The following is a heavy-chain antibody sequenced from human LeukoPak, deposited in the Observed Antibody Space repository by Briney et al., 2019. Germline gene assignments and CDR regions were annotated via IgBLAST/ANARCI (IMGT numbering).Heavy chain of an antibody. CDR1: GGTFSSYA. J-gene: IGHJ3*02. Sequence: GASVKVSCKASGGTFSSYAISWVRQAPGQGLEWMGGIIPIFGTANYAQKFQGRVTITADESTSTAYMELSSLRSEDTAVYYCASSGYYYDAFDIWGQGTLVTVSS. CDR3: ASSGYYYDAFDI. V-gene: IGHV1-69*01. CDR2: IIPIFGTA. D-gene: IGHD3-22*01.